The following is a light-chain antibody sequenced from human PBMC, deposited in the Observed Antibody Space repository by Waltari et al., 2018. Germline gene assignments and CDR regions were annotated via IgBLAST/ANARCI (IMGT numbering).Light chain of an antibody. CDR1: TSNVGSTS. Sequence: QSVLTQPPSVSAAPGQKVTISCSGSTSNVGSTSVSWYQKLPGAAPQLLIYDNDERPSDIPDRFSGSKSGTSATLAITGLQTGDEADYYCGTWDSSLNGFWVFGGGTKVTVL. J-gene: IGLJ3*02. V-gene: IGLV1-51*01. CDR2: DND. CDR3: GTWDSSLNGFWV.